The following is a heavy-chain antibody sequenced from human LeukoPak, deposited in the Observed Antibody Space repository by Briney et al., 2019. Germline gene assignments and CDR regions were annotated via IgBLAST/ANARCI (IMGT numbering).Heavy chain of an antibody. V-gene: IGHV1-2*02. D-gene: IGHD3-10*01. CDR2: INPNSGGT. J-gene: IGHJ4*02. CDR1: GCTFTGYY. CDR3: ARMVRPPPSGTLFDY. Sequence: ASVKVSCKASGCTFTGYYMHWVRQAPGQGLEWMGWINPNSGGTNYAQKFQGRVTMTRDTSISTAYMELSRLRSDDTAVYYCARMVRPPPSGTLFDYWGQGTLVTVSS.